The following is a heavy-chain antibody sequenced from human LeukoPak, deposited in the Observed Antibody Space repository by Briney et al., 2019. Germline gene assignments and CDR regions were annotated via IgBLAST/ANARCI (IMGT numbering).Heavy chain of an antibody. CDR2: INHSGST. J-gene: IGHJ6*03. D-gene: IGHD2-15*01. CDR1: GGSFSGYY. Sequence: SGTLSLTCAVYGGSFSGYYWSWIRQPPGKGLEWIGEINHSGSTNYNPSLKSRVTISVDTSKNQFSLKLSSVTAADTAVYYCARGVKYCSGGSCKGYYYYYYYMDVWGKGTTVTVSS. CDR3: ARGVKYCSGGSCKGYYYYYYYMDV. V-gene: IGHV4-34*01.